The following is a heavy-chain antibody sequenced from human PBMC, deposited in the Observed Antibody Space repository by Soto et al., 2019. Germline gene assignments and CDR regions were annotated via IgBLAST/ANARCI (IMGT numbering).Heavy chain of an antibody. CDR3: ARAPYYYGSSAYMFDP. V-gene: IGHV4-31*03. CDR2: IYYSGTT. D-gene: IGHD3-22*01. CDR1: GDSISSGVHY. Sequence: LSLTCTFSGDSISSGVHYWSWIRQHPGKGLEWIGYIYYSGTTYYNPSLKSRVTISVDTSENQFSLKLYSVTAADEAVYYCARAPYYYGSSAYMFDPWGQGTLVTVSS. J-gene: IGHJ5*02.